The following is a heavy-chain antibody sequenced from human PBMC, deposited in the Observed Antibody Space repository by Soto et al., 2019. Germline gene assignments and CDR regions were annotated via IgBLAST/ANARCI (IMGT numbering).Heavy chain of an antibody. V-gene: IGHV4-59*01. CDR3: ARGTSWQLPFDY. CDR1: SDSISSYY. Sequence: PSETLSLTCTVSSDSISSYYRSWIRQPPGKRLEWIGYISYSGSTDYNPSLKSRVTISGDTSKNQFSLKVSSVTAADTAVYYCARGTSWQLPFDYWGQGTLVTVSS. CDR2: ISYSGST. J-gene: IGHJ4*02. D-gene: IGHD6-13*01.